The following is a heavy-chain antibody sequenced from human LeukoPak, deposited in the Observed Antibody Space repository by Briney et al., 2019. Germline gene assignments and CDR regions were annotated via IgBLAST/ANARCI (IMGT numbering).Heavy chain of an antibody. D-gene: IGHD3-22*01. V-gene: IGHV1-69*05. CDR3: AREMRYYDSSGYTPLDY. Sequence: SVKVSCKASGGTFSSYAISWVRQAPGQGLEWMGGIIPIFGTANYAQKFQGRVTMTRDTSTSTVYMELSSLRSEDTAVYYCAREMRYYDSSGYTPLDYWGQGTLVTVSS. J-gene: IGHJ4*02. CDR2: IIPIFGTA. CDR1: GGTFSSYA.